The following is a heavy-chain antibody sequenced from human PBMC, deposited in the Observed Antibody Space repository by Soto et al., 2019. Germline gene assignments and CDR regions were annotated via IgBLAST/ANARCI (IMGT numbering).Heavy chain of an antibody. CDR3: ARQSSHETSGYTVYDFDS. J-gene: IGHJ4*02. CDR1: GYSFIRHW. Sequence: EVQLVQSGAEVRKPGESLKISCRASGYSFIRHWIGWVRQMPGKGLEWLGVIYPGDSETTYSPSFQGQVTISADMSISTAYLQWSSLKASDSAIYYCARQSSHETSGYTVYDFDSWGQGTLVTVSS. CDR2: IYPGDSET. V-gene: IGHV5-51*01. D-gene: IGHD3-22*01.